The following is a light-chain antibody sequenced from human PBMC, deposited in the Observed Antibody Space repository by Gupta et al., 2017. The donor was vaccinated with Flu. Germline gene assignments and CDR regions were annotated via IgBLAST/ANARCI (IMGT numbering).Light chain of an antibody. CDR1: SGDVGGYNY. CDR3: GAYADGRYV. J-gene: IGLJ1*01. V-gene: IGLV2-8*01. CDR2: ERS. Sequence: GQSVTTSCTGTSGDVGGYNYVSWYQQHPGNRPKLMIDERSRRPPGVPARFSASKSGSTASLTVAGRQAEDEDDYCGAYADGRYVFGTGTKVTVL.